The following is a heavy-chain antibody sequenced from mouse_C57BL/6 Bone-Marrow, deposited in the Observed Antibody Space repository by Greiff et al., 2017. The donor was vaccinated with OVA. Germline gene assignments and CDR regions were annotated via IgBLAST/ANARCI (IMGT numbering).Heavy chain of an antibody. CDR3: ARDDYEDY. CDR2: ISDGGSYT. Sequence: EVQLVESGGGLVKPGGSLKLSCAASGFTFSSYAMSWVRQTPEKRLEWVATISDGGSYTYYPDNVKGRFTISRDNAKNNLYLQMSHLKSEDTAMYYCARDDYEDYWGQGTTLTVSS. V-gene: IGHV5-4*01. D-gene: IGHD2-4*01. CDR1: GFTFSSYA. J-gene: IGHJ2*01.